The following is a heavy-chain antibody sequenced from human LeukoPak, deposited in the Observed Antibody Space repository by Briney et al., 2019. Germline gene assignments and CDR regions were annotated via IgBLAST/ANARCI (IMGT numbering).Heavy chain of an antibody. D-gene: IGHD5-12*01. V-gene: IGHV4-39*07. CDR3: ARDVISVARYMDV. J-gene: IGHJ6*03. Sequence: PSETLSLTCTVSGGSISSYYWGWIRQPPGKGLEWIGSIYYSGSTYYNPSLKSRVTISVDTSKNQFSLKLSSVTAADTAVYYCARDVISVARYMDVWGKGTTVTVSS. CDR1: GGSISSYY. CDR2: IYYSGST.